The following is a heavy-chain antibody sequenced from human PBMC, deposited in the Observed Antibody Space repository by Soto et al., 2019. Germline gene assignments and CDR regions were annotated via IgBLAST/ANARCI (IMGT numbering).Heavy chain of an antibody. CDR2: IIPIFGTA. D-gene: IGHD6-13*01. CDR3: ARAGGITAAGTNGWFDP. Sequence: GASVKVSCNASGGTFSSYAISWVRQAPGQGLEWMGVIIPIFGTATYAQKFQGRVTITADESTSTAYMERSSLRSADTAVYYCARAGGITAAGTNGWFDPWGQGTLVTVSS. CDR1: GGTFSSYA. V-gene: IGHV1-69*13. J-gene: IGHJ5*02.